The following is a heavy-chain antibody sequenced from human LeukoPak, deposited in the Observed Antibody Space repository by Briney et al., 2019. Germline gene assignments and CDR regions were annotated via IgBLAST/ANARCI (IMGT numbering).Heavy chain of an antibody. Sequence: PGGSLRLSCAASGFTFSTYAMHWVRQAPGKGLEWVAFVRYDGNYKYYADSVKGRFTISRDNSKDTLYLQMNSLRTEDTAVYYCTKGDDYGANTRLPKYNWFDPWGQGTPVTVSS. CDR1: GFTFSTYA. J-gene: IGHJ5*02. D-gene: IGHD4-23*01. CDR2: VRYDGNYK. CDR3: TKGDDYGANTRLPKYNWFDP. V-gene: IGHV3-30*02.